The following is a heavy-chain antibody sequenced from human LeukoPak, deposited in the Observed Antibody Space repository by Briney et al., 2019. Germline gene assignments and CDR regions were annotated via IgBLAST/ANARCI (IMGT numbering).Heavy chain of an antibody. CDR2: IKQDGSEK. D-gene: IGHD2-2*02. Sequence: GGSLRLSCAASGFTFSSYWMSWVGQAPGKGLEWVANIKQDGSEKYYVDSVKGRFTISRDNAKNSLYLQMNSLRAEDTAVYYCARMYTIYYFDYWGQGTLVTVSS. CDR1: GFTFSSYW. V-gene: IGHV3-7*03. CDR3: ARMYTIYYFDY. J-gene: IGHJ4*02.